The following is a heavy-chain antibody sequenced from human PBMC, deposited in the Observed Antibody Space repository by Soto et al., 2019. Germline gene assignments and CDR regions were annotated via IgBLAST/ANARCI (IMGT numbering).Heavy chain of an antibody. V-gene: IGHV4-59*08. D-gene: IGHD5-12*01. Sequence: SETLSLTCTVSGWSINTYYWSWIRQPPGKGLEWIGYIYYRANPNYNPSLKSRVTISQDSSKNQFSLKLSSVTAADTAVYYCARHYGDGYDYVDYWGQGTLVTVSS. J-gene: IGHJ4*02. CDR3: ARHYGDGYDYVDY. CDR2: IYYRANP. CDR1: GWSINTYY.